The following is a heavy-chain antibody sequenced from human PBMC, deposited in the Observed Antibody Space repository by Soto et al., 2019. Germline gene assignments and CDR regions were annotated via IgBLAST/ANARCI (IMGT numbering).Heavy chain of an antibody. J-gene: IGHJ6*03. CDR2: IIPIFGTA. V-gene: IGHV1-69*13. D-gene: IGHD3-9*01. CDR3: ASDTTGSYSPYYYYYYMDV. CDR1: GGTFSSYA. Sequence: SVKVSCKASGGTFSSYAISWVRQAPGQGLEWMGGIIPIFGTANYAQKFQGRVTITADESTSTAYMELSSLRSEDTAVYYCASDTTGSYSPYYYYYYMDVWGKGTTVTVSS.